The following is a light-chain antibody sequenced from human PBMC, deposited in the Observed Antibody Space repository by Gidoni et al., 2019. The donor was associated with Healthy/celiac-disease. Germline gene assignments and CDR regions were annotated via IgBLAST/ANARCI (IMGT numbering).Light chain of an antibody. V-gene: IGKV1-39*01. CDR1: QSISSY. CDR3: QQSYSTPPLX. Sequence: DIQMTQSPSSLSASVGDRVTITCRASQSISSYLNWYQQKPGKAPKLLIYAASSLQSGVPSRFSGSGSGTDFTLTISSLQPEDFATYYCQQSYSTPPLXXXGGTKVEIK. CDR2: AAS. J-gene: IGKJ4*01.